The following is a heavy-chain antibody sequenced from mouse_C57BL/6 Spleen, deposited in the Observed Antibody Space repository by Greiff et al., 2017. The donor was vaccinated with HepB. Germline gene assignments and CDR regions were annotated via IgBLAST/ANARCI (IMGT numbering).Heavy chain of an antibody. V-gene: IGHV1-61*01. CDR2: IYPSDSET. CDR1: GYTFTSYW. CDR3: ARGPEDYFDY. Sequence: QVQLKQPGAELVRPGSSVKLSCKASGYTFTSYWMDWVKQRPGQGLEWIGNIYPSDSETHYNQKFKDKATLTVDKSSSTAYMQLSSLTSEDSAVYYCARGPEDYFDYWGQGTTLTVSS. J-gene: IGHJ2*01.